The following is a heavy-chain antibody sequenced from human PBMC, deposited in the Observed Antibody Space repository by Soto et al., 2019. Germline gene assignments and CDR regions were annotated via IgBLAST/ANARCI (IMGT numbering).Heavy chain of an antibody. Sequence: ASVKTSCKAFGYTFNAIYMHWLRQASGQGLEWMGLINPSGGGTSYAKKFQGRVIMTRDTCTSTVYLELRSLRSKETAVYDCARVALGYDYGDVWRRGTTGTVSS. D-gene: IGHD6-13*01. J-gene: IGHJ6*03. V-gene: IGHV1-46*02. CDR1: GYTFNAIY. CDR2: INPSGGGT. CDR3: ARVALGYDYGDV.